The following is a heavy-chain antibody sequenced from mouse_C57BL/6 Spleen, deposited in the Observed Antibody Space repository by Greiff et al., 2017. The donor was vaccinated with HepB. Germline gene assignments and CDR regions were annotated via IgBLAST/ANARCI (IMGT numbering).Heavy chain of an antibody. D-gene: IGHD2-3*01. V-gene: IGHV2-5*01. J-gene: IGHJ2*01. CDR1: GFSLTSYG. CDR3: AKSYDGYYSYYFDY. Sequence: VKLMESGPGLVQPSQSLSITCTVSGFSLTSYGVHWVRQSPGKGLEWLGVIWRGGSTDYNAAFMSRLTITKDNSKSHVFFKMNSLQADDTDIYYCAKSYDGYYSYYFDYWGQGTTLTVSS. CDR2: IWRGGST.